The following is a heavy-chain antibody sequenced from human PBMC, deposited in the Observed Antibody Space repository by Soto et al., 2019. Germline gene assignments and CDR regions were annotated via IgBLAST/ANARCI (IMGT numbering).Heavy chain of an antibody. D-gene: IGHD2-8*01. V-gene: IGHV4-30-4*01. CDR2: IYYSGST. CDR1: GGSISSGDYY. J-gene: IGHJ5*02. Sequence: SETLSLTCTVSGGSISSGDYYWSWIRQPPGKGLEWIGYIYYSGSTYYNPSLKSRVTISVDTSKNQFSLKLSSVTAADTAVYYCARCINGVFLNWFDPWAQGTLVTVSS. CDR3: ARCINGVFLNWFDP.